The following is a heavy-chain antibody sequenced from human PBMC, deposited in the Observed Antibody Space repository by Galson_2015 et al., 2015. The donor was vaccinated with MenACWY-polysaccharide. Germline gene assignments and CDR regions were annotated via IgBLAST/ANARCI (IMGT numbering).Heavy chain of an antibody. CDR2: INADGSAT. V-gene: IGHV3-74*01. CDR1: GFGFNTYW. D-gene: IGHD2-15*01. J-gene: IGHJ5*02. CDR3: TKAGAKYCSGSSCYFNWFDP. Sequence: SLRLSCAASGFGFNTYWMHWVRHAPGKGLVWVSRINADGSATGYADSVRGRFTISRDNAKNTLYLEMNSLRAEDTAVYYCTKAGAKYCSGSSCYFNWFDPWGQGTLVTVSS.